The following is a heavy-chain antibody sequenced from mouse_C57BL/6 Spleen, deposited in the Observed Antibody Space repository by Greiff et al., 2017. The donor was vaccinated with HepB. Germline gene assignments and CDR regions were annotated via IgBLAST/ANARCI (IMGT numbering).Heavy chain of an antibody. J-gene: IGHJ2*01. Sequence: EVQLQQSGPELVKPGASVKISCKASGYTFTDYYMNWVKQSHGKSLEWIGDINPNNGGTSYNQKFKGKATLTVDKSSSTAYMELRSLTSEDSAVYYCARGNYYSNYENYFDYWGQGTTLTVSS. D-gene: IGHD2-5*01. CDR3: ARGNYYSNYENYFDY. CDR2: INPNNGGT. CDR1: GYTFTDYY. V-gene: IGHV1-26*01.